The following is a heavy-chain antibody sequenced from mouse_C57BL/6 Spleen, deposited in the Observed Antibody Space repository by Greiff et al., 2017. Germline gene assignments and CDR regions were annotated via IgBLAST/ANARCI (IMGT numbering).Heavy chain of an antibody. Sequence: DVQLQESGPELVKPGASVKIPCKASGYTFTDYNMDWVKQSHGKSLEWIGDINPNNGGTIYNQKFKGKATLTVDKSSSTAYMELRSLTSEDTAVYYCARGRDGGYYFDYWGQGTTLTVSS. CDR3: ARGRDGGYYFDY. J-gene: IGHJ2*01. CDR2: INPNNGGT. V-gene: IGHV1-18*01. D-gene: IGHD3-3*01. CDR1: GYTFTDYN.